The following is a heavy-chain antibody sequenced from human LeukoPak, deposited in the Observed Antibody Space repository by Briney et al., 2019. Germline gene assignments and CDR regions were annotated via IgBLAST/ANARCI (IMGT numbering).Heavy chain of an antibody. V-gene: IGHV1-24*01. Sequence: GASVKVSCKVSVYTLTELSMHWVRQAPGKGLEWMGGFDPEDGETIYAQKFQGRVTMTEDTSTDTAYMELSSLRSEDTAVYYCARDPIKYQLLLLSFDIWGQGTMVTVSS. CDR3: ARDPIKYQLLLLSFDI. D-gene: IGHD2-2*01. CDR1: VYTLTELS. J-gene: IGHJ3*02. CDR2: FDPEDGET.